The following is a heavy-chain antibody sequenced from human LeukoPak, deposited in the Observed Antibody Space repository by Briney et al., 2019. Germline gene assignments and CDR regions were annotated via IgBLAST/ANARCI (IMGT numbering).Heavy chain of an antibody. J-gene: IGHJ4*02. V-gene: IGHV1-2*02. CDR1: GYTFTGYY. CDR3: ASSSGSYYGYFDY. D-gene: IGHD3-10*01. Sequence: ASVKVSCKASGYTFTGYYMHWVRQAPGQGLEWMGWINPNSGGTNYAQKFQGRVTMTRDTSISTAYMELSRLRPDDTAVYYCASSSGSYYGYFDYWGQGTLVTVSS. CDR2: INPNSGGT.